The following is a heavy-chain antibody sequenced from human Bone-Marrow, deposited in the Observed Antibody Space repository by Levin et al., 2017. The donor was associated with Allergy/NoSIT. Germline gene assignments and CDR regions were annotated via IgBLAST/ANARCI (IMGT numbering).Heavy chain of an antibody. D-gene: IGHD1-1*01. CDR2: INYDGSST. CDR3: ARQDHWR. Sequence: PGGSLRLSCVASESSLSSYWMHWVRQAPGKGLVWVSRINYDGSSTSYADSVKGRFTISRDNAKNTLYLQMNSLRAEDTAIYYCARQDHWRWGQGTLVTVSS. CDR1: ESSLSSYW. J-gene: IGHJ4*02. V-gene: IGHV3-74*01.